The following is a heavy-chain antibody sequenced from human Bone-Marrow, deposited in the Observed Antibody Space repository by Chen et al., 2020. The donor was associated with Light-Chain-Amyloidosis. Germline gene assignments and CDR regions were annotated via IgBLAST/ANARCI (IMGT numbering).Heavy chain of an antibody. J-gene: IGHJ4*02. CDR1: GFGFSAFD. D-gene: IGHD3-3*01. Sequence: EVRLAESGGGLGQPGGSLRLSCTASGFGFSAFDMHWVRQAPGKGLEWVSFISSSGAVIYYANSVKGRFTISRDNSKNTLYLQMNSLRAEDTAVYYCAKDYDFWSGLLEYWGQGTLVTVSS. CDR3: AKDYDFWSGLLEY. CDR2: ISSSGAVI. V-gene: IGHV3-48*03.